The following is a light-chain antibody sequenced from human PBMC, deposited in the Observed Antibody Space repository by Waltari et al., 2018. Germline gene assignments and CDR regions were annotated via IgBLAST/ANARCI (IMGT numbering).Light chain of an antibody. CDR3: QQYNTWPPIT. CDR2: GAS. J-gene: IGKJ5*01. V-gene: IGKV3-15*01. CDR1: QSLSDS. Sequence: EIVMTQSPATLSVSPGERATLSCRASQSLSDSLAWYQQKPGQAPRLLIYGASTRATGIPARFSGSGSGTDFTLTISSLQSEDFAIYYCQQYNTWPPITFGQGTRVEIK.